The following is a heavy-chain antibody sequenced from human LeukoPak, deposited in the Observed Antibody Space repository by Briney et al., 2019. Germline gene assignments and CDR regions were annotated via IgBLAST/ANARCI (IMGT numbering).Heavy chain of an antibody. V-gene: IGHV4-38-2*02. CDR1: GYSISSGSY. CDR3: AKRLSYSGSFFFDY. CDR2: IYHSGST. D-gene: IGHD1-26*01. Sequence: SETLSLTCSVSGYSISSGSYWGWIRQPPGKGLEWIGSIYHSGSTYYNPSLKSRVTISVDTSKNQFSLKLSSVTAADTAVYYCAKRLSYSGSFFFDYWGQGTLVTVSS. J-gene: IGHJ4*02.